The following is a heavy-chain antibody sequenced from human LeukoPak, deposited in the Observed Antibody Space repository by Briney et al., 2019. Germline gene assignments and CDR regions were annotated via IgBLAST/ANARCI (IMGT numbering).Heavy chain of an antibody. Sequence: SETLSLTCTVSGGSMSSYYWNWIRQPPGKGVEWIGYIYYSGTTNYNPSLKSRVTISVDTSTNQFSLRLSSVTAADTAVYYCARGRVGNYDSSGYYHSSGFDYWGQGSLVTVSS. CDR1: GGSMSSYY. CDR3: ARGRVGNYDSSGYYHSSGFDY. D-gene: IGHD3-22*01. J-gene: IGHJ4*02. V-gene: IGHV4-59*01. CDR2: IYYSGTT.